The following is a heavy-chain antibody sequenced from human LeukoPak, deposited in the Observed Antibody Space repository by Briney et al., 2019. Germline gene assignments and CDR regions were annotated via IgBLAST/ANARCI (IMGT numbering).Heavy chain of an antibody. J-gene: IGHJ4*02. CDR2: ISSSSSYI. Sequence: GGSLRLSCAASGFIFSTYSVNWVRQAPGKGLEWVSYISSSSSYIYYADSVKGRFTISRDNAKNSLYLQMNSLRAEDTAVYYCAKVLEQLVPDYWGQGTLVTVSS. CDR1: GFIFSTYS. D-gene: IGHD6-6*01. CDR3: AKVLEQLVPDY. V-gene: IGHV3-21*01.